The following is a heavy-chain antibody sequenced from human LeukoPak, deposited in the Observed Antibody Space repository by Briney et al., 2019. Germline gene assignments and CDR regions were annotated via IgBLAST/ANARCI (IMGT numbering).Heavy chain of an antibody. J-gene: IGHJ5*02. CDR1: GYTFTSYD. Sequence: ASVKVSCKASGYTFTSYDINWVRQATGQGLEWMGWISAYNGNTNYAQKLQGRVTMTTDTSASTAYMELSSLRSEDMAVYYCARDFQVGATRGRWFDPWGQGTLVTVSS. D-gene: IGHD1-26*01. CDR3: ARDFQVGATRGRWFDP. V-gene: IGHV1-18*03. CDR2: ISAYNGNT.